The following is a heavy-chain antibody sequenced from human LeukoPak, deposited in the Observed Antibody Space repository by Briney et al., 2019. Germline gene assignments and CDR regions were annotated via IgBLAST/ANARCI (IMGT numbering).Heavy chain of an antibody. V-gene: IGHV5-51*01. Sequence: PGGSLRLSCKGSGYSFSSYWIAWVRQMPGRGLEWMGIIFPDDSDTRYSPSFQGHVTISADKSISTAYLQWDSLKASDTAMYYCSRASDIAQSDSWGQGTLVTVSS. CDR1: GYSFSSYW. D-gene: IGHD2-15*01. CDR2: IFPDDSDT. J-gene: IGHJ4*02. CDR3: SRASDIAQSDS.